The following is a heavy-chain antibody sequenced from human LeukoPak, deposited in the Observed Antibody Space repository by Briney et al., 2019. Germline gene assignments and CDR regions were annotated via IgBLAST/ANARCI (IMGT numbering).Heavy chain of an antibody. Sequence: GRSLRLSCEASGFTFSSFSMHWVRQAPGKGLEWVAFIRYDGSDKYYGDSVKGRFTISRDNSNNTLFLQMNSLRAEDTSTYYCASATFSNWFYFDQWGQGTLVTVSS. CDR1: GFTFSSFS. J-gene: IGHJ4*02. D-gene: IGHD6-13*01. CDR3: ASATFSNWFYFDQ. CDR2: IRYDGSDK. V-gene: IGHV3-33*01.